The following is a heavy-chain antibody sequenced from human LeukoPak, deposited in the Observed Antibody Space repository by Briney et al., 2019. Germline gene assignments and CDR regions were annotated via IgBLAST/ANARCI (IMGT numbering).Heavy chain of an antibody. CDR3: ASSREATSNWFVY. CDR1: GFTVSSSY. Sequence: GGFLRLSCAASGFTVSSSYMTWVRQAPGKGLEWVSIIYSGGNTYYADSVQGRFTISRDNSKNTLYLQMNSLRAEDTAVYHCASSREATSNWFVYWGQGTLVTVSS. V-gene: IGHV3-66*01. D-gene: IGHD2-2*01. J-gene: IGHJ5*01. CDR2: IYSGGNT.